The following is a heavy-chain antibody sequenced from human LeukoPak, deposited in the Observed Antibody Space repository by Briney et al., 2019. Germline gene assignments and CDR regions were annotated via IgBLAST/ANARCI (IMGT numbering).Heavy chain of an antibody. V-gene: IGHV1-46*01. J-gene: IGHJ6*03. CDR2: INPSGGST. Sequence: ASVKVSCKASGYTFTGYYIHWVRQAPGQGLEWMGIINPSGGSTSYAQKFQGRVTMTRDMSTSTVYMELSSLRSEDTAVYYCARGPLGGDYPYYYYMDVWGKGTTVTVSS. CDR1: GYTFTGYY. D-gene: IGHD4-17*01. CDR3: ARGPLGGDYPYYYYMDV.